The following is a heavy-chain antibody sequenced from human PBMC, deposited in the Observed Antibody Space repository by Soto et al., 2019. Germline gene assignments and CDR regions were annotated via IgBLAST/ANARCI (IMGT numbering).Heavy chain of an antibody. Sequence: GESLKISCKGSGYSFTSYWIGWVRQMPGKGLEWMGIIYPGDSDTRYSPSFQGQVTFSADKSISTAYLQWSSLKASGTAMYYCASGKTYYDILTGYYDYYYGQDVWGQGTTVTVSS. D-gene: IGHD3-9*01. V-gene: IGHV5-51*01. CDR1: GYSFTSYW. CDR2: IYPGDSDT. J-gene: IGHJ6*02. CDR3: ASGKTYYDILTGYYDYYYGQDV.